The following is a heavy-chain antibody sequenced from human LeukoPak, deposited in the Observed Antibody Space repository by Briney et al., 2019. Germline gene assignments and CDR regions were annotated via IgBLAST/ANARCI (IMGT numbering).Heavy chain of an antibody. Sequence: SETLSLTCTVFGGSISSYYWSWIRQPPGKGLEWIGYIYYSGSTNYNPSLKSRVTISVDTSKNQFSLKLSSVTAADTAVYYCARDMGSSSWYPDHDAFDIWGQGTMVTVSS. CDR2: IYYSGST. V-gene: IGHV4-59*12. D-gene: IGHD6-13*01. J-gene: IGHJ3*02. CDR3: ARDMGSSSWYPDHDAFDI. CDR1: GGSISSYY.